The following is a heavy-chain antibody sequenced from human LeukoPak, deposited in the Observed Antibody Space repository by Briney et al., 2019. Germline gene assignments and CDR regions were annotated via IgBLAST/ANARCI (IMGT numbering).Heavy chain of an antibody. CDR2: IYSGGST. V-gene: IGHV3-66*01. D-gene: IGHD1-26*01. Sequence: GGSLRLSCAASGFTASSNYMSWVRQAPGKGLEWVSVIYSGGSTYYADSVKGRFTISRDNSKNTLYLQMNSLRAEDTAVYYCAKSSGSYPTYNWFDPWGQGTLVTVSS. CDR3: AKSSGSYPTYNWFDP. J-gene: IGHJ5*02. CDR1: GFTASSNY.